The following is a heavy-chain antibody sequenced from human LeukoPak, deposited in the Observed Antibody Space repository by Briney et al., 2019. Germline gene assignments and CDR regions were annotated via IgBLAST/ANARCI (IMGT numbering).Heavy chain of an antibody. J-gene: IGHJ3*02. V-gene: IGHV1-69*04. Sequence: SVKVSCKASGGTFSSYAISWVRQAPGQGLEWMGRIIPILGIANYAQKFQGRVTITADKSTSTAYMELSSLRSEDTAVYYCARELTGDRFGAFDIWGQGTMVTVSS. CDR1: GGTFSSYA. CDR3: ARELTGDRFGAFDI. D-gene: IGHD7-27*01. CDR2: IIPILGIA.